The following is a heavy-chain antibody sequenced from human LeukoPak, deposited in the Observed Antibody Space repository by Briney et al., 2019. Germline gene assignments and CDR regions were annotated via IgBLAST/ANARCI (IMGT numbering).Heavy chain of an antibody. Sequence: PGGSLRLSCAVSGFSFSTYSMTWVRQAAGEGLEWVANIKEDGSEKYYVDSVKGRFTIARDNAKNSLYLQMDSLRAEDTAVYFCARQRHDNFWSYYYSFFDSWGQGTLVTVSS. CDR3: ARQRHDNFWSYYYSFFDS. CDR1: GFSFSTYS. CDR2: IKEDGSEK. J-gene: IGHJ4*02. V-gene: IGHV3-7*01. D-gene: IGHD3-3*01.